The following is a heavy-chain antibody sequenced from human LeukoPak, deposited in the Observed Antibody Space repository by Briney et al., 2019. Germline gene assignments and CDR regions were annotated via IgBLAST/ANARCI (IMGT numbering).Heavy chain of an antibody. Sequence: GGSLRLSCVASGFTFSSHSMNWVRQAPGKGLEWVSAISGSGGSTYYADSVKGRFTISRDNSKNTLYLQMNSLRAEDTAVYYCAKSPRWLQLPYYFDYWGQGTLVTVSS. CDR2: ISGSGGST. V-gene: IGHV3-23*01. J-gene: IGHJ4*02. CDR1: GFTFSSHS. CDR3: AKSPRWLQLPYYFDY. D-gene: IGHD5-24*01.